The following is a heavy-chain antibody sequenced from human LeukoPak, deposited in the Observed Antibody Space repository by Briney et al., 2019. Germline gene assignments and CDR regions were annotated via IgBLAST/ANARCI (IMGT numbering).Heavy chain of an antibody. CDR2: IKQDGSEK. Sequence: GGSLRLSCAASGFTFSSYWMSWVRQAPGKGLEWVANIKQDGSEKYYVDSVKGRFTISRDNAKNSLYLQMNSLRVEDAAVYYCARDRGYDDSSGYPTHWGQGTLVTVSS. CDR1: GFTFSSYW. CDR3: ARDRGYDDSSGYPTH. D-gene: IGHD3-22*01. J-gene: IGHJ4*02. V-gene: IGHV3-7*01.